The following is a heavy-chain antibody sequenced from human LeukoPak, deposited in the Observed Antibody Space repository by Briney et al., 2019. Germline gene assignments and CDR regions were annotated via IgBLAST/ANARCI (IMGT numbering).Heavy chain of an antibody. CDR3: AKVPWGYCSGGSCRYWYFDL. J-gene: IGHJ2*01. CDR2: ISSSSSYI. Sequence: GGSLRLSCAASGFTVSNNYMTWVRQAPGKGLEWVSSISSSSSYIYYADSVKGRFTISRDNAKNSLYLQMNSLRAEDTAVYYCAKVPWGYCSGGSCRYWYFDLWGRGTLVTVSS. V-gene: IGHV3-21*04. CDR1: GFTVSNNY. D-gene: IGHD2-15*01.